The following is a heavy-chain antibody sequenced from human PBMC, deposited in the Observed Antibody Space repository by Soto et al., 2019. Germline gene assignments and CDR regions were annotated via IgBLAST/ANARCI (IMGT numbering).Heavy chain of an antibody. CDR3: ARYCSGGSCYAGGWFDP. Sequence: SETLSLTCTVSGGSISSGGYYWSWIRQHPGKGLEWIGYIYYSGSTYYNPSLKSRVTISVDTSKNQFSLKLSSVTAADTAVYYCARYCSGGSCYAGGWFDPWGQGTLGTVSS. D-gene: IGHD2-15*01. CDR2: IYYSGST. CDR1: GGSISSGGYY. J-gene: IGHJ5*02. V-gene: IGHV4-31*03.